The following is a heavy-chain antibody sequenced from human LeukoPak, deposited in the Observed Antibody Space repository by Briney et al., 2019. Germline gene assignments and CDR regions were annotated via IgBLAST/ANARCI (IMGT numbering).Heavy chain of an antibody. V-gene: IGHV1-69*06. CDR3: ARDMGYCSGGSCYGQFDY. CDR1: GGTFSSYA. CDR2: IIPIFGTA. D-gene: IGHD2-15*01. J-gene: IGHJ4*02. Sequence: ASVKVSCKASGGTFSSYAISWVRQAPGQGLEWMGGIIPIFGTANYAQKFQGRVTITADKSTSTAYMGLSSLRSEDTAVYYCARDMGYCSGGSCYGQFDYWGQGTLVTVSS.